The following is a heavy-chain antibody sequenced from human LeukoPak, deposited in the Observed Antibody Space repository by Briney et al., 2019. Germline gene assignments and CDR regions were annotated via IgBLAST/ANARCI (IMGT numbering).Heavy chain of an antibody. D-gene: IGHD3-9*01. CDR1: GGSFSGYY. V-gene: IGHV4-34*01. CDR2: INHSGST. CDR3: ARHSRTYYDILTGPYGGYFDY. Sequence: SETLSLTCAVYGGSFSGYYWSWIRQPPGKGLEWIGEINHSGSTNYNPSLKSRVTISVDTSKNQFSLKLSSVTAADTAVYYCARHSRTYYDILTGPYGGYFDYWGQRTLVTVSP. J-gene: IGHJ4*02.